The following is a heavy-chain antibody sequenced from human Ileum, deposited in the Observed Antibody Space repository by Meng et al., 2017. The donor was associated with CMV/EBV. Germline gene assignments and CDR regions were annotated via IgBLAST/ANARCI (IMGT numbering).Heavy chain of an antibody. CDR2: ISGTGDDT. V-gene: IGHV3-23*01. CDR3: AKGGWTSGWYFPV. D-gene: IGHD6-13*01. J-gene: IGHJ4*02. Sequence: CAASDFTLVSYIMGWVRQAPGKGLEWVSSISGTGDDTYYADSVKGRFTISRDNSKNTLFLHMSRLRAEDTATYFCAKGGWTSGWYFPVWGQGTLVTVSS. CDR1: DFTLVSYI.